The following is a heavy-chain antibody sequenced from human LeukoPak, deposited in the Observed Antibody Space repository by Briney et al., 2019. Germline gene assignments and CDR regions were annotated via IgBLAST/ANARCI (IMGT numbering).Heavy chain of an antibody. CDR1: GYSISSGYY. Sequence: EALSLTCTVSGYSISSGYYWGWIRQPPGKGLEWIGSIYHSGSTYYNPSLKSRVTISVDTSKNQFSLKLSSVTAADTAVYYCARNIVLMVYASNWFDPWGQGTLVTVSS. CDR2: IYHSGST. V-gene: IGHV4-38-2*02. D-gene: IGHD2-8*01. CDR3: ARNIVLMVYASNWFDP. J-gene: IGHJ5*02.